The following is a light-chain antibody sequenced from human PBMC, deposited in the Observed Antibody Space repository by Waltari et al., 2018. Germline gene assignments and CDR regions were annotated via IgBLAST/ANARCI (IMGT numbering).Light chain of an antibody. Sequence: DIVMTQSPDSLAVSLGERATINCKSRQSVLYSSDNKNYLAWYQQKPGQPPKLLIYWASTRESGVPYRFIGSGSGTDFTLTISSLQAEDVAVYYCQQYYSIPYTFGQGTKLEIK. CDR3: QQYYSIPYT. V-gene: IGKV4-1*01. CDR2: WAS. J-gene: IGKJ2*01. CDR1: QSVLYSSDNKNY.